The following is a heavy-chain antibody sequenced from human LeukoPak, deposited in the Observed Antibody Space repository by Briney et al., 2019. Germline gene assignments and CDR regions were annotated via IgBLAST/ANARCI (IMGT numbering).Heavy chain of an antibody. CDR2: TYYRSKWYN. D-gene: IGHD1-14*01. CDR3: ARTVARARYGDYYYYYGMDV. J-gene: IGHJ6*02. CDR1: GDSVSSNSVA. Sequence: SQTLSLTCAISGDSVSSNSVAWNWIRQSPSRGLEWLGRTYYRSKWYNDYAVSVKSRITINPDTSKNQFSLQLNSVTPEDTAVYYCARTVARARYGDYYYYYGMDVWGQGTTVTVSS. V-gene: IGHV6-1*01.